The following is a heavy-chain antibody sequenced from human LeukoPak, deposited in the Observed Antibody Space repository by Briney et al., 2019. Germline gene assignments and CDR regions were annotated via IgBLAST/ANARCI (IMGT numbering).Heavy chain of an antibody. J-gene: IGHJ4*02. Sequence: SGGSLRLSCAASGFTVSSNYMSWVRQSPGKGLEWVSLIYTGGNTYYADSVKGRFTLSRDNSKNTVYLQMSSLRVEDTAVYFCASISDLLYYFDSWGQGTLVTVSS. V-gene: IGHV3-66*01. CDR1: GFTVSSNY. CDR2: IYTGGNT. CDR3: ASISDLLYYFDS.